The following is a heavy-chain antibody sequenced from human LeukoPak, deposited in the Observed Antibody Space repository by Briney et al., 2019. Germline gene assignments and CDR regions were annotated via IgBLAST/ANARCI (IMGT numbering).Heavy chain of an antibody. CDR1: GFTFGDYA. D-gene: IGHD3-22*01. Sequence: PGGSLRLSCTASGFTFGDYAMSWVRQAPGKGLEWVGFIRSKAYDGTTGYAASVKGRFTISRDDSKSIAYLQMNSLKTEDTAVYYCSRESTMIVVGRHYWGQGMLVTVSS. V-gene: IGHV3-49*04. CDR2: IRSKAYDGTT. J-gene: IGHJ4*02. CDR3: SRESTMIVVGRHY.